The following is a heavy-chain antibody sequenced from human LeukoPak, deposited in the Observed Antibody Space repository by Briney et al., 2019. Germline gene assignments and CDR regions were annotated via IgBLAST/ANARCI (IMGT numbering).Heavy chain of an antibody. CDR1: GGSITSSKYF. Sequence: SETLSLTCAVSGGSITSSKYFWGWIRQPPGKELELIGIISYSGSTDYNPSLKSRVTISTDTSTNQFSLKLTSVTAADTAVYYCARVENHYYDSPPLRVFDYWGQGTLVTVSS. CDR2: ISYSGST. J-gene: IGHJ4*02. V-gene: IGHV4-39*07. CDR3: ARVENHYYDSPPLRVFDY. D-gene: IGHD3-22*01.